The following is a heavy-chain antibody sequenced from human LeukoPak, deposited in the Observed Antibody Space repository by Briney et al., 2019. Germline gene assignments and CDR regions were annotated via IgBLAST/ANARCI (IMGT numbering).Heavy chain of an antibody. D-gene: IGHD3-16*01. CDR3: ARFTPQGYGWGGYNRFDP. CDR1: GGSISSSSYY. Sequence: SETLSLTCTVPGGSISSSSYYWGWIRQPPGKGLEWIGSIYYSGSTYYNPSLKSRVTISVDTSKNQFSLKLSSVTAADTAVYYCARFTPQGYGWGGYNRFDPWGQGTLVTVSS. J-gene: IGHJ5*02. V-gene: IGHV4-39*07. CDR2: IYYSGST.